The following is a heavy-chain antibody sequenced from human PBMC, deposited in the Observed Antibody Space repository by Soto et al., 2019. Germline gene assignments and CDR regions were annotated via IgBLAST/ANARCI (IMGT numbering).Heavy chain of an antibody. Sequence: AGGSLRLSCAASGFSFSRNAMHWVRQAPGKGLEWVAVISYDGSNKYYADSVKGRFTISRDNSKNTLYLQMNSRRAEDTAVYYCAKDVSTTADYYFDYWGQGTLVTVSS. CDR1: GFSFSRNA. D-gene: IGHD2-2*01. CDR3: AKDVSTTADYYFDY. J-gene: IGHJ4*02. CDR2: ISYDGSNK. V-gene: IGHV3-30*18.